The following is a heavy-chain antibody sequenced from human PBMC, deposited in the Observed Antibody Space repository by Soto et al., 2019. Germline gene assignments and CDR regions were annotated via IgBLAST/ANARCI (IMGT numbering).Heavy chain of an antibody. CDR3: ARGLKSYYFDY. CDR2: IYYSGST. D-gene: IGHD2-8*01. Sequence: TLSLTCTVSGGSISSGDYYWSWIRQPPGKGLEWIGYIYYSGSTYYNPSLKSRVTISVDTSKNQFSLKLSSVTAADTAVYYCARGLKSYYFDYWGQGTLVTVSS. V-gene: IGHV4-30-4*01. J-gene: IGHJ4*02. CDR1: GGSISSGDYY.